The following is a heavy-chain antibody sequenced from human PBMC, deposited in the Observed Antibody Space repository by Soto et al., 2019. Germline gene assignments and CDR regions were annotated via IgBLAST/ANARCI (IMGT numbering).Heavy chain of an antibody. D-gene: IGHD3-22*01. V-gene: IGHV3-30*18. CDR3: AKEGLRYYYDSSGYLDY. Sequence: SVGSLRLSCAASGFTFSSYGMHWVRQAPGKGLEWVAVISYDGSNKYYADSVKGRFTISRDNSKNTLYLQMNSLRAEDTAVYYCAKEGLRYYYDSSGYLDYWGQGTLVTVSS. CDR1: GFTFSSYG. J-gene: IGHJ4*02. CDR2: ISYDGSNK.